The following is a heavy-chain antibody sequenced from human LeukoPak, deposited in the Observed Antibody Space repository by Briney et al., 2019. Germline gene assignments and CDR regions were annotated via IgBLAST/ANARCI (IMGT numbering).Heavy chain of an antibody. CDR3: ARSGCSSTTCSPEY. CDR2: ISNDGSNK. CDR1: GFTFSSYA. Sequence: GGSLRLSCAASGFTFSSYAMYWVRQTPGKGLEWVTVISNDGSNKYYADSVKGRFTVSRGNSRNTLFLEMNSLRTEDTSVYYCARSGCSSTTCSPEYWGQGTLVSVSS. V-gene: IGHV3-30-3*01. D-gene: IGHD2-2*01. J-gene: IGHJ4*02.